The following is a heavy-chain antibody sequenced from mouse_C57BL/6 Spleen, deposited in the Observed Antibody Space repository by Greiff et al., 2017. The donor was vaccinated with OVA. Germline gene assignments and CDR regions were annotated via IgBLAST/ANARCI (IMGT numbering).Heavy chain of an antibody. Sequence: QVQLQQPGAELVKPGASVKLSCKASGYTFTSYWMHWVKQRPGRGLEWIGRIDPNSGGTKYNEKFKSKATLTVDKPSSTAYMQLSSLTSEDSAVYYCARRPIYDGYYWFAYWGQGTLVTVSA. V-gene: IGHV1-72*01. D-gene: IGHD2-3*01. CDR2: IDPNSGGT. CDR3: ARRPIYDGYYWFAY. CDR1: GYTFTSYW. J-gene: IGHJ3*01.